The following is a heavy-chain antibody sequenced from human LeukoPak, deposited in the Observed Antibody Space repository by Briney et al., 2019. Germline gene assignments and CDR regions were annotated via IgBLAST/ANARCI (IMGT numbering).Heavy chain of an antibody. D-gene: IGHD4-4*01. J-gene: IGHJ6*02. CDR3: ARAQVDYNNGPGSRGYYSYGMDV. Sequence: GGSLRLSCAASGFTFSSYGMHWVRQAPGKGLEWVAVISYDGSNKYYADSVKGRFTISRDNSKNTLYLQMNSLRAEDTAVYYCARAQVDYNNGPGSRGYYSYGMDVWGRGTTVTVSS. CDR1: GFTFSSYG. CDR2: ISYDGSNK. V-gene: IGHV3-30*03.